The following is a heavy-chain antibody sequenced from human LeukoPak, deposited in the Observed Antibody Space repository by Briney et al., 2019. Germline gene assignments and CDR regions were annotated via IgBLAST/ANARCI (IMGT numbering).Heavy chain of an antibody. V-gene: IGHV4-61*02. Sequence: SETLSLTCTVSGGPISSGSYYWSWIRQPAGKGLEWNGRIYTSGSTNYNPSLKSRVTISVDTSKNQFSLKLSSVTAADTAVYYCARLVLNYYYYMDVWGKGTTVTVSS. J-gene: IGHJ6*03. CDR3: ARLVLNYYYYMDV. CDR2: IYTSGST. CDR1: GGPISSGSYY. D-gene: IGHD6-13*01.